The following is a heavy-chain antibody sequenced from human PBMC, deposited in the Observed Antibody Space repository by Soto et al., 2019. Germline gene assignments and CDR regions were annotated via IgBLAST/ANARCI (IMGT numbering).Heavy chain of an antibody. V-gene: IGHV1-2*04. D-gene: IGHD1-26*01. J-gene: IGHJ6*03. CDR3: ARESGGATATLDYYYFYIDV. CDR2: INPHSGVT. CDR1: GDRFTDYY. Sequence: QVQLVQSGAEVKEPGASVTVSCRASGDRFTDYYMHWVRQAPGQGLEWMGWINPHSGVTKYAQKFQGWVTMTSDTSITTVYMQLSRLRFDDTAIYYCARESGGATATLDYYYFYIDVWGTGTTVTVSS.